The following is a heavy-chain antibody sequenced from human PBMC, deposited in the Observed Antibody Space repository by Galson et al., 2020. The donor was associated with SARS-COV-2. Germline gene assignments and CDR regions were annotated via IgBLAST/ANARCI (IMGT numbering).Heavy chain of an antibody. Sequence: LTSPVPSAALTSNTWNWNRPPPGQGQKGGGYSLYRGSTNYNPSLRSRATISVDTSKNQFALKLSSVTAADTAVYYCARYGGPFDNWGQGAPVTVCS. D-gene: IGHD3-16*01. J-gene: IGHJ4*02. CDR3: ARYGGPFDN. CDR2: SLYRGST. V-gene: IGHV4-59*01. CDR1: SAALTSNT.